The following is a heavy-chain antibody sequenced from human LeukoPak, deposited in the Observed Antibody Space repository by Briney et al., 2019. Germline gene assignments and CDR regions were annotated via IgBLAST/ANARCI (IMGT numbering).Heavy chain of an antibody. J-gene: IGHJ5*02. CDR2: INPNSGGT. Sequence: ASVKVSCKASGYTFTGYYMHWVRQAPGQGLEWMGWINPNSGGTNYAQKFQGRVTMTRDTSISTAYMELSRLRSDDTAVYYCANRLDPTSHLDPWGQGTLVTASS. CDR3: ANRLDPTSHLDP. CDR1: GYTFTGYY. V-gene: IGHV1-2*02. D-gene: IGHD2-2*03.